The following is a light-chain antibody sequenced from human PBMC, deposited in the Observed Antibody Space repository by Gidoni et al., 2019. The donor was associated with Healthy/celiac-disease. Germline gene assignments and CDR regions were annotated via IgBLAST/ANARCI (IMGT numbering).Light chain of an antibody. J-gene: IGKJ3*01. CDR2: AAS. Sequence: DIQMNQSPSSLSASVGDRVTITCRASQSISSYLNWYQQKPGKAPKLLIYAASSLQSGVPSRFSGSGSGTDFTLAISSLQPEDFATYYCQQGYSTPSFTCGPETNV. V-gene: IGKV1-39*01. CDR1: QSISSY. CDR3: QQGYSTPSFT.